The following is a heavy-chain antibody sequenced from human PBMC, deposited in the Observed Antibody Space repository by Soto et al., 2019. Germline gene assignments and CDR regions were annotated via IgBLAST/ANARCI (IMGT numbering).Heavy chain of an antibody. D-gene: IGHD6-19*01. J-gene: IGHJ4*02. CDR3: ARYTSGWCDY. CDR1: GYTFTSYY. V-gene: IGHV1-46*03. Sequence: ASVKVSCKASGYTFTSYYMHWLRQAPGQGLEWMGIINPSDGSTTYAQKFQGRVTMTRDTSTNTVYVEVSSLRSEDSAVYYCARYTSGWCDYWGQGTLVTVSS. CDR2: INPSDGST.